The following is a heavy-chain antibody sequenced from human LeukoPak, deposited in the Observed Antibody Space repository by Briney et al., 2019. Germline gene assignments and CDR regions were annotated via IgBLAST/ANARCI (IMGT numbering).Heavy chain of an antibody. Sequence: GGSLRLSCAASGFTVSSNYMSWVRQAPGKGLEWVSVIYSGGSTYYADSVKGRFTISRDNSKNTLYLQMNSLRAEDTAVYYCAKDQDATVTAFDYWGQGTLVTVSS. CDR1: GFTVSSNY. V-gene: IGHV3-53*01. CDR2: IYSGGST. D-gene: IGHD4-17*01. CDR3: AKDQDATVTAFDY. J-gene: IGHJ4*02.